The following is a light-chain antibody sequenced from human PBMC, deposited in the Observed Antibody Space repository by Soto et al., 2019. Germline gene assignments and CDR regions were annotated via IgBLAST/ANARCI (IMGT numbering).Light chain of an antibody. CDR1: QSVRSN. CDR3: QQYNNWPPRT. V-gene: IGKV3-15*01. J-gene: IGKJ1*01. CDR2: GAS. Sequence: IVMTQSPATLSVSPWERATLSCRASQSVRSNLAWYQQKPGQAPRLLVYGASTRATGIADRFSGSGSGTEFTLTISSLQSEDFAVYYCQQYNNWPPRTFGQGTKVDIK.